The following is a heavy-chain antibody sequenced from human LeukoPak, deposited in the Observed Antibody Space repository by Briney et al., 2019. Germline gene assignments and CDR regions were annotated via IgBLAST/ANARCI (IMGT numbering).Heavy chain of an antibody. CDR3: AREGRQASGYDWMGGEFDY. CDR1: GYTFTTYG. V-gene: IGHV1-18*01. CDR2: ISAYNGNT. J-gene: IGHJ4*02. Sequence: GASVKVSCKASGYTFTTYGITWVRQAPGQGLEWMGWISAYNGNTKYAQKFQGRVSMTADTSTSTAYMELRSLRSDDTAVYYCAREGRQASGYDWMGGEFDYCGQGTLVTVSS. D-gene: IGHD5-12*01.